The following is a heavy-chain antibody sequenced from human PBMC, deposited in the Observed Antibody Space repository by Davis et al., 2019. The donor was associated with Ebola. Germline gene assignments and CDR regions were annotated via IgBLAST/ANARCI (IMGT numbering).Heavy chain of an antibody. J-gene: IGHJ4*02. CDR2: ISAYNGNT. V-gene: IGHV1-18*04. D-gene: IGHD3-16*01. CDR1: GYTFTSYG. CDR3: ASGMITFGERPGFDY. Sequence: ASVKVSCKASGYTFTSYGISWVRQAPGQGLEWMGWISAYNGNTNYAQKLQGRVTMTTDTSTSTAYMELRSLRSDDTAVYYCASGMITFGERPGFDYWGQGTLVTVSS.